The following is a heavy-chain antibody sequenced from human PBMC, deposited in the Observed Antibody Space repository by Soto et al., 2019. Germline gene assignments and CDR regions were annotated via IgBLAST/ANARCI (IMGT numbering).Heavy chain of an antibody. J-gene: IGHJ3*02. Sequence: QVQLVQSGTEVKKPGSSVKVSCKASGGTFSNHAITWVRQAPGQGLEWLGGIVPVFGTPNYAPKFQGRVTITADESTATAYMELSSLRSDDTAVYYCAIDRMDVIVGATGGGDAFDIWGQGTMVTVSS. CDR3: AIDRMDVIVGATGGGDAFDI. CDR2: IVPVFGTP. CDR1: GGTFSNHA. V-gene: IGHV1-69*01. D-gene: IGHD1-26*01.